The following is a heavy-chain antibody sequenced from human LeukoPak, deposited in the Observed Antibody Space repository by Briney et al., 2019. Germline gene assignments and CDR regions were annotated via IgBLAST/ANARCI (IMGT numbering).Heavy chain of an antibody. CDR2: ITGSRSSI. D-gene: IGHD4-23*01. Sequence: GGSLRLSCAASGFTFGHYNMNWVRQAPGKGLEWVSYITGSRSSIYYADSVRGRFTISRDNAKNSLYLQMNSLRAEDTAIYYCARGAHKRDDYGGFFDYWGQGTLVTVSS. CDR1: GFTFGHYN. CDR3: ARGAHKRDDYGGFFDY. V-gene: IGHV3-48*04. J-gene: IGHJ4*02.